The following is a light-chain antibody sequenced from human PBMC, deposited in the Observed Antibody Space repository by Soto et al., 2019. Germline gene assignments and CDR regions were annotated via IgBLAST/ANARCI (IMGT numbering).Light chain of an antibody. Sequence: DLQLTQSPSFLSASVGDRVTITCRASQDITNSLAWYHQKPGKTPKFLISTASTLQSGVPSRFSGTGFGKKFTLTIRGPQPEDFATYYCQQFNSYPITFGQGTRLEI. V-gene: IGKV1-9*01. CDR2: TAS. CDR1: QDITNS. J-gene: IGKJ5*01. CDR3: QQFNSYPIT.